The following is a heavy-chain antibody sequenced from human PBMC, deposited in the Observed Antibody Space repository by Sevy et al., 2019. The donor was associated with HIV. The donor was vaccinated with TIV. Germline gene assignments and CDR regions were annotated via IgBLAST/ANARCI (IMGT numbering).Heavy chain of an antibody. CDR2: ISGSGGDT. V-gene: IGHV3-23*01. D-gene: IGHD6-19*01. Sequence: GGSLRLSCAGSGFTFRTSAMSWVRQAPGKGLEWVAVISGSGGDTYYADSVKGRFTISRVNSKNTLYLQMSSLRAEDTAVYYCAKVLYSSGWSGDYFDYWGQGTLVTVSS. J-gene: IGHJ4*02. CDR1: GFTFRTSA. CDR3: AKVLYSSGWSGDYFDY.